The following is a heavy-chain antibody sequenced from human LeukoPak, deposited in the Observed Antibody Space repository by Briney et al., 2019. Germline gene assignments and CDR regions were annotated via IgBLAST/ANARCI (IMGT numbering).Heavy chain of an antibody. J-gene: IGHJ2*01. CDR1: DFTFSSYA. CDR2: TTGAGGST. Sequence: GGSLRLSCAASDFTFSSYAMSWVRQAPGKGLEWVSATTGAGGSTYYADSVKGRFTISRDNSKNTLYLQMNSLRAEDTAVYFCAKGDHGGNIYWYFDLWGRGTLVTVAS. V-gene: IGHV3-23*01. CDR3: AKGDHGGNIYWYFDL. D-gene: IGHD4/OR15-4a*01.